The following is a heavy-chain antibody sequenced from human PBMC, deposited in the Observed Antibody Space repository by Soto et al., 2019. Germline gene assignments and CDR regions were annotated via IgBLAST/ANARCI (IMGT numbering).Heavy chain of an antibody. CDR1: GYMFTSYG. CDR3: ARDIYCTSTNCPIDY. V-gene: IGHV1-18*01. J-gene: IGHJ4*02. D-gene: IGHD2-2*01. CDR2: ISADNANT. Sequence: QVQLVQSGAEVKKPGASVRVSCKASGYMFTSYGITWVRQAPGQGLEWMGWISADNANTDYAQKFRGRVAMATDTSTSTAYIELMSLRSDDTAVYYCARDIYCTSTNCPIDYWGQGTLVTVSS.